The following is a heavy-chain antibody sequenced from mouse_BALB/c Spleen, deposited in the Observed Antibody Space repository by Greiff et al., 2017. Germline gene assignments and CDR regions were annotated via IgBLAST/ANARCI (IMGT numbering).Heavy chain of an antibody. D-gene: IGHD2-3*01. Sequence: VQLKQSGPELVKPGASVKMSCKASGYTFTSYVMHWVKQKPGQGLEWIGYINPYNDGTKYNEKFKGKATLTSDKSSSTAYMELSSLTSEDSAVYYCARGFYDGYYDYWGQGTTLTVSS. J-gene: IGHJ2*01. CDR3: ARGFYDGYYDY. V-gene: IGHV1-14*01. CDR1: GYTFTSYV. CDR2: INPYNDGT.